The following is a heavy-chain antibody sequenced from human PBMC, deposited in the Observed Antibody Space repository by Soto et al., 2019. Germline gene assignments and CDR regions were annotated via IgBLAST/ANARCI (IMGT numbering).Heavy chain of an antibody. CDR3: ARVPDY. V-gene: IGHV4-31*03. CDR2: IYYRGST. J-gene: IGHJ4*02. CDR1: GGSISSGGYY. Sequence: QVQLQESGPGLVKPSQTLSLTCTVSGGSISSGGYYWSWIRQHPGKGLEWIGYIYYRGSTYYNPSLNARFTRPVDTCKTQFSPKLSSVTAADTALYYCARVPDYWGQGTLVTVSS.